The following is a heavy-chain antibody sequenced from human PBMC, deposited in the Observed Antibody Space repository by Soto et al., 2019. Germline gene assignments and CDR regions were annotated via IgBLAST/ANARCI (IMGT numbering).Heavy chain of an antibody. CDR1: GFSFSSYA. V-gene: IGHV3-23*01. CDR3: AKDEAAAGTLSRHFQY. D-gene: IGHD6-13*01. Sequence: EVQLLESGGDLVQPEGSLRLSCAASGFSFSSYAMSWVRQAPGKGLEWGSGISGSGGTTYYADSVKGRFTISRDNSKNTLYMEMNSVRAEDTAVYYGAKDEAAAGTLSRHFQYWGQGTLVTVST. J-gene: IGHJ1*01. CDR2: ISGSGGTT.